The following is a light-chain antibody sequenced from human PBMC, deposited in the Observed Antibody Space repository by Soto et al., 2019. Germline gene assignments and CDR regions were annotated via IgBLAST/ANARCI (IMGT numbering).Light chain of an antibody. J-gene: IGKJ4*01. Sequence: EIVSTQSPGTLSLSPGERATLSCRASQSVSSTYLAWYQQKPGQAPRLLIFGASTRAPGIPDRFSGSGSGTDFTLTISKLEPEDFALFYCQQYGNSPLTFGGGTKVDI. V-gene: IGKV3-20*01. CDR1: QSVSSTY. CDR2: GAS. CDR3: QQYGNSPLT.